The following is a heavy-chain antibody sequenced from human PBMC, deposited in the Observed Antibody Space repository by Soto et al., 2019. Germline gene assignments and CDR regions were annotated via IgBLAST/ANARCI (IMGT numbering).Heavy chain of an antibody. CDR3: VKEKTPRVSHSLDI. D-gene: IGHD6-13*01. CDR2: ISNGGGAQ. V-gene: IGHV3-30*18. J-gene: IGHJ3*02. CDR1: GFTFSNYG. Sequence: QVQLVESGGGVVQPGRSLRLSCVTSGFTFSNYGMQWVRQAPGKGLEWVAVISNGGGAQYYADSMKGRFTISRDNSKNTLSLEMNSLRAEDTAVYYCVKEKTPRVSHSLDIWGQGIMVTVSS.